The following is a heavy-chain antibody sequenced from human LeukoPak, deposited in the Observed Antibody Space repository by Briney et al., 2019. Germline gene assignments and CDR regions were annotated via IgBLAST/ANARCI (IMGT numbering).Heavy chain of an antibody. Sequence: GGSLRLSCAASGFTFSICSMNWVRQAPGKGLEWISYISGSSSIIYYGDSVKGRFTISRENAENSVTLQMNSLRAEDTAVYYCAKDLRSRVVGGEGFDYWGQGTLVTVSS. J-gene: IGHJ4*02. CDR2: ISGSSSII. V-gene: IGHV3-48*04. CDR3: AKDLRSRVVGGEGFDY. CDR1: GFTFSICS. D-gene: IGHD3-10*01.